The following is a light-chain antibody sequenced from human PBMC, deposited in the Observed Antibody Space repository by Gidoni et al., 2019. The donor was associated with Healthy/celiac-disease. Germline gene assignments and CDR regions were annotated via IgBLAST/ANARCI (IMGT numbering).Light chain of an antibody. J-gene: IGKJ1*01. CDR3: QQYNNWPPWT. Sequence: EIVLTQSPATLSVSPGERATPSCRASQSVSSNLAWYQQKPGQAPRHLIYGASTRATGIPARFSGSGSGTEFTLTISSLQSEDFAVYYCQQYNNWPPWTFGQGTKVEIK. CDR1: QSVSSN. CDR2: GAS. V-gene: IGKV3-15*01.